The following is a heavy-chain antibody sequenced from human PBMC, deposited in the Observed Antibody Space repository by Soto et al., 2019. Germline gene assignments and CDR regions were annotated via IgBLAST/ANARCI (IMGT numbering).Heavy chain of an antibody. CDR1: GGSISSSSYY. Sequence: QLQLQESGPGLVKPSETLSLTCTVSGGSISSSSYYWGWIRQPPGKGLEWIGSIYYSGSTYYNPSLKSRVTIPLDTTKNQFSLKLSAVTAADTAVYYCARQRIILRYFDWRGGGAVDSWGQGTMVTVAS. J-gene: IGHJ3*02. V-gene: IGHV4-39*01. D-gene: IGHD3-9*01. CDR3: ARQRIILRYFDWRGGGAVDS. CDR2: IYYSGST.